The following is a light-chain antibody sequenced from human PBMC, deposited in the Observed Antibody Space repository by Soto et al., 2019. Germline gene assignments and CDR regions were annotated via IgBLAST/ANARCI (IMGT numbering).Light chain of an antibody. CDR1: QDIRNT. Sequence: IQMTQSPSSLSASVGDRVAISCRASQDIRNTLAWYQQKPGEAPKLLIYKASTLKSGVPSRFSGSGSGTEFTLTISSLQPDDFATYYCQHYNSYSEAFGQGTKVELK. CDR3: QHYNSYSEA. V-gene: IGKV1-5*03. J-gene: IGKJ1*01. CDR2: KAS.